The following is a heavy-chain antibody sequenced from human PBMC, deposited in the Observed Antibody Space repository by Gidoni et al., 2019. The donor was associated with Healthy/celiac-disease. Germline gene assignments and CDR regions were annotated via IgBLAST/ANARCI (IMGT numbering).Heavy chain of an antibody. CDR1: GGSFRGYY. Sequence: QVQLQQWGAGLLKPSETLSLTCAVYGGSFRGYYWSWIRQPPGKGLEWIGEINHSGSTNYNPSLKSRVTISVDTSKNQFSLKLSSVTAADTAVYYCARSNKRRASGGWFDPWGQGTLVTVSS. CDR2: INHSGST. J-gene: IGHJ5*02. CDR3: ARSNKRRASGGWFDP. V-gene: IGHV4-34*01. D-gene: IGHD1-1*01.